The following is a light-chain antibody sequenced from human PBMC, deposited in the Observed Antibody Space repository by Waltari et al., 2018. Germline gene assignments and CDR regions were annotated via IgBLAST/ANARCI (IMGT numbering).Light chain of an antibody. V-gene: IGLV2-8*01. J-gene: IGLJ1*01. CDR2: EVN. CDR3: SSYADNTIFV. Sequence: QSALTQPPSASGSPGQSVTISCTGTSSDVGAYNHVSWHQQHPGKAPKLMIYEVNKRSSGVPDRFSGSKSGNTASLTVSGLQAEDEADYYCSSYADNTIFVFGTGTKVTVL. CDR1: SSDVGAYNH.